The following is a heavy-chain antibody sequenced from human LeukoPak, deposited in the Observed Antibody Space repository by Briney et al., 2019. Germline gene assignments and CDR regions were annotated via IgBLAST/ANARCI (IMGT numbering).Heavy chain of an antibody. CDR3: ARKISYGYGYYYYYYMDV. D-gene: IGHD5-18*01. V-gene: IGHV1-8*03. CDR1: GYTFTGYY. Sequence: GASVKVSCKASGYTFTGYYMHWVRQAPGQGLEWMGWMNPNSGNTGYAQKFQGRVTITRNTSISTAYMELSSLRSEDTAVYYCARKISYGYGYYYYYYMDVWGKGTTVTVSS. J-gene: IGHJ6*03. CDR2: MNPNSGNT.